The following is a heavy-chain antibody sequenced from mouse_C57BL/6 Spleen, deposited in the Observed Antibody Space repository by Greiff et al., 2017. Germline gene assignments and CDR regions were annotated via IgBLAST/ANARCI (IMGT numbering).Heavy chain of an antibody. D-gene: IGHD2-1*01. V-gene: IGHV1-39*01. CDR2: INPNYGTT. J-gene: IGHJ4*01. CDR3: ARGGYGTYVFYAMDY. CDR1: GYSFTDYN. Sequence: EVQLQQSGPELVKPGASVKISCTASGYSFTDYNMNWVKQSNGKSLEWIGVINPNYGTTSYNQKFKGKATLTVDQSSSTAYMQLNSLTSEDSAVYYCARGGYGTYVFYAMDYWGQGTSVTVSS.